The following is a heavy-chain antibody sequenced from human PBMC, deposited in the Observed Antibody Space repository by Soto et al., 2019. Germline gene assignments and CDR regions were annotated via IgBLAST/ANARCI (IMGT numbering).Heavy chain of an antibody. J-gene: IGHJ4*02. CDR3: ARDNWGRRHSSSAFDY. CDR1: GGTFSSYA. CDR2: IIPIFGTA. D-gene: IGHD6-6*01. Sequence: EASVKVSCKASGGTFSSYAISWVRQAPGQGLEWMGGIIPIFGTANYAQKFQGRVTITADESTSTAYMELSSLRSEDTAVYYCARDNWGRRHSSSAFDYWGQGTLVTVSS. V-gene: IGHV1-69*13.